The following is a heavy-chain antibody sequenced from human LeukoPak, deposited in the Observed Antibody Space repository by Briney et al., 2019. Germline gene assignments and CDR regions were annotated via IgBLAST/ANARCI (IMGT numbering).Heavy chain of an antibody. Sequence: KTSETLSLTCTVSGDSISSGHYYWTWIRQPAGKGLEWIGRIYKTGSTNYNPSLKSRVTISVDTSKNQFSLKLSSVTAADTAVYYCARVPDDSAYYPWAFDIWGQGTMVTVSS. J-gene: IGHJ3*02. V-gene: IGHV4-61*02. CDR3: ARVPDDSAYYPWAFDI. CDR2: IYKTGST. D-gene: IGHD3-22*01. CDR1: GDSISSGHYY.